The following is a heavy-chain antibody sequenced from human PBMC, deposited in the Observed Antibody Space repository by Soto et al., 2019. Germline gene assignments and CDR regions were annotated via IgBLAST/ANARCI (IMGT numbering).Heavy chain of an antibody. Sequence: QVQLVQSGAEVKKPGSSVKVSCKASGGTFSSYAISWVRQAPGQGLEWMGGIIPIFGTANYAQKFQGRVTITADESTSTAYMELSSLRSEDTAVYYCAREGIAACGTADYYYGMDVWGQGTTVTVSS. D-gene: IGHD6-13*01. CDR3: AREGIAACGTADYYYGMDV. CDR2: IIPIFGTA. J-gene: IGHJ6*02. CDR1: GGTFSSYA. V-gene: IGHV1-69*12.